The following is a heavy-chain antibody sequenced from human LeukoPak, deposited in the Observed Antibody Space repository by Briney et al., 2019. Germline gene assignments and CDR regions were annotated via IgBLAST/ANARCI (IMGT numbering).Heavy chain of an antibody. CDR1: GFTFSIYG. D-gene: IGHD2-15*01. CDR2: IRSDGTKT. Sequence: GGSLRLSCAASGFTFSIYGMHWVRQAPGKGLEWVTFIRSDGTKTHYADSVKGRFTISRDNSKNTLFLQIDNLRVDDTAVYYCAKAPVTTCSGAYCYPFDYWSQGTLVTVSS. V-gene: IGHV3-30*02. J-gene: IGHJ4*02. CDR3: AKAPVTTCSGAYCYPFDY.